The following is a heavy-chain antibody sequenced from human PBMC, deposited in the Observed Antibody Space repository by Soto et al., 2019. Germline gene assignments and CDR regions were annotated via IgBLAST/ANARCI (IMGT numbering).Heavy chain of an antibody. D-gene: IGHD2-2*01. CDR3: ARAPGVPGFARFDY. V-gene: IGHV4-39*01. CDR2: IYYSGST. Sequence: PSETLSFTCTVCGGSISSRNYYWGWIRRPPGNGLDWMWSIYYSGSTYYNPSLKSRVTISVDTSKNQFYRKLSSVTAADTAVYSCARAPGVPGFARFDYWGQGTLVTVS. J-gene: IGHJ4*02. CDR1: GGSISSRNYY.